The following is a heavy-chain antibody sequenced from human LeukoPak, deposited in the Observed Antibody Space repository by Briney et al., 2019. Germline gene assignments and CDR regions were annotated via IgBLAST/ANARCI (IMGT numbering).Heavy chain of an antibody. J-gene: IGHJ4*02. CDR1: GYSFTTYY. CDR2: IYPGDSDT. CDR3: ARRVHRSGSYSSQSAY. D-gene: IGHD1-26*01. V-gene: IGHV5-51*01. Sequence: GESPMSSCKGSGYSFTTYYIVCVRQMPGKGLEWMGIIYPGDSDTTYSPSFQGQGTISADKSISTAYLQWSSLKASDTAMYYCARRVHRSGSYSSQSAYWSQGTLVTVSS.